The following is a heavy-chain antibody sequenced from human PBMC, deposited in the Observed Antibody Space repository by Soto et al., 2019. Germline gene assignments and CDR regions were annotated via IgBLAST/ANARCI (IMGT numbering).Heavy chain of an antibody. CDR1: GFTFTSYA. D-gene: IGHD1-1*01. J-gene: IGHJ4*02. CDR2: ISCSRST. V-gene: IGHV3-23*01. Sequence: PVGSLILSCAASGFTFTSYAMNWVRQAPGKGLEWVSAISCSRSTYYADSVKGRFTISRDNSKNTLYLQMESLRAEDTALYYCARSEMTYNWNDWGQGTLVTVSS. CDR3: ARSEMTYNWND.